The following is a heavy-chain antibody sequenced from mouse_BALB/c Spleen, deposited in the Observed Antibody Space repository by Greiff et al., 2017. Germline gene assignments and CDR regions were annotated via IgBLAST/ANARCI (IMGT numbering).Heavy chain of an antibody. CDR3: ARSPYGSSYVNYAMDY. Sequence: EVKLQESGGGLVQPGGSRKLSCAASGFTFSSFGMHWVRQAPEKGLEWVAYISSGSSTIYYADTVKGRFTISRDNPKNTLFLQMTSLRSEDTAMYYCARSPYGSSYVNYAMDYWGQGTSVTVSS. J-gene: IGHJ4*01. D-gene: IGHD1-1*01. V-gene: IGHV5-17*02. CDR2: ISSGSSTI. CDR1: GFTFSSFG.